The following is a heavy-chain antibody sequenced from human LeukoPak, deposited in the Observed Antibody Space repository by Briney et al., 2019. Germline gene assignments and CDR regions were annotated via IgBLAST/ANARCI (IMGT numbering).Heavy chain of an antibody. CDR2: ISYDGSNK. CDR3: AKAVLTDYYYGMDV. V-gene: IGHV3-30-3*01. J-gene: IGHJ6*02. CDR1: GFTFSSYA. Sequence: GGSLRLSCAASGFTFSSYAMHWVRQAPGKGLEWVAVISYDGSNKYYADSVKGRFTISRDNSKNTLYLQMNSLRAKDTAVYYCAKAVLTDYYYGMDVWGQGTTVTVSS. D-gene: IGHD1-1*01.